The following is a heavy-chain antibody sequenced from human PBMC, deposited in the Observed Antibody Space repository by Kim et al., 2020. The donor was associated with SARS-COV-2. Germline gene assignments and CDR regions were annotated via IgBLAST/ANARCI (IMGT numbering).Heavy chain of an antibody. D-gene: IGHD4-17*01. Sequence: GGSLRLSCAASGFTFSSYSMNWVRQAPGKGLEWVSYISSSSSTIYYADSVKGRFTISRDNAKNSLYLQMNSLRYEDTAVYYCARGVGIYGDYGGGFDPWGQGTLLTLSS. CDR1: GFTFSSYS. V-gene: IGHV3-48*02. J-gene: IGHJ5*02. CDR3: ARGVGIYGDYGGGFDP. CDR2: ISSSSSTI.